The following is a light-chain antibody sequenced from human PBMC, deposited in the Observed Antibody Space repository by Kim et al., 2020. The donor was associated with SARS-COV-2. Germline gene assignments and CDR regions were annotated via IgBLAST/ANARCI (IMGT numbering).Light chain of an antibody. V-gene: IGLV3-19*01. CDR1: SLRRYY. CDR3: HSRDSSNNHL. CDR2: GKN. Sequence: SSELTQDPAVSVALGQTVRITCQGDSLRRYYASWYQQKPGQAPVLVIYGKNNRPSGIPDRVSGSSSGNTASLTITGAQAVDEADYYCHSRDSSNNHLFGGGTQLTVL. J-gene: IGLJ3*02.